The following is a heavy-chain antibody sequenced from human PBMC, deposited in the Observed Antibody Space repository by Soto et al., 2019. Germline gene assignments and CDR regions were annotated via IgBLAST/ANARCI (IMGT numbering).Heavy chain of an antibody. Sequence: GGSLRLSCAASGFTFSSYGMHWVRQAPGKGLEWVAVIWYDGSNKYYADSVKGRFTISRDNSKNTLYLQMNSLRAEDTAVYYCARDLQQQLVKGWYYYYGMDVWGQGTTVTVSS. V-gene: IGHV3-33*01. CDR1: GFTFSSYG. CDR3: ARDLQQQLVKGWYYYYGMDV. J-gene: IGHJ6*02. D-gene: IGHD6-13*01. CDR2: IWYDGSNK.